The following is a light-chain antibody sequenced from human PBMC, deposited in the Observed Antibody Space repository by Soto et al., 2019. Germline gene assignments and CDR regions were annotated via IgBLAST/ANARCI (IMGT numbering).Light chain of an antibody. V-gene: IGKV3-20*01. CDR1: QSISGSY. CDR2: GAF. CDR3: QQYGSTPQT. Sequence: VVTQSPGTLSLSPGERPTLSCRASQSISGSYLAWHQHKPDQAPRLLIYGAFNTATRIPDRFSGRASGADYTLTISGLEAEDVAEYYWQQYGSTPQTFGQGTKLEIQ. J-gene: IGKJ1*01.